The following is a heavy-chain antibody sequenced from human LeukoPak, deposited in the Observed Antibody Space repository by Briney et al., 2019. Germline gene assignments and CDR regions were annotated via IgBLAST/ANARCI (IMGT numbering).Heavy chain of an antibody. V-gene: IGHV1-2*02. CDR3: ARELPNYYGSGSGGFDF. Sequence: GASVKVSCKASGYTFTGCYMHWVRQAPGQGLEWMGWINPNSGGTNYAQKFQGRVTMTRDTSISTAYMELTRLRSDDTAVYYCARELPNYYGSGSGGFDFWGQGTMVTVSS. J-gene: IGHJ3*01. CDR2: INPNSGGT. D-gene: IGHD3-10*01. CDR1: GYTFTGCY.